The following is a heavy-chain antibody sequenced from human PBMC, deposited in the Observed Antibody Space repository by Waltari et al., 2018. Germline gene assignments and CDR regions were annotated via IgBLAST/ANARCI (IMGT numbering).Heavy chain of an antibody. CDR3: ARESYSYGLRAPYYFDY. D-gene: IGHD5-18*01. CDR2: IYYSGST. V-gene: IGHV4-39*07. J-gene: IGHJ4*02. Sequence: QLQLQESGPGLVKPSETLSLTCSVSGGSISSSSYYWGWIRQPPGKGLEWIGSIYYSGSTNYNPSLKSRVTISVDTSKNQFSLKLSSVTAADTAVYYCARESYSYGLRAPYYFDYWGQGTLVTVSS. CDR1: GGSISSSSYY.